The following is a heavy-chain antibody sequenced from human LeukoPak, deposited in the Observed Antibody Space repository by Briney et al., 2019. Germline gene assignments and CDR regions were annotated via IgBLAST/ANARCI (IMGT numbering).Heavy chain of an antibody. D-gene: IGHD3-22*01. CDR1: GGSISSSSHY. CDR2: IYYSGST. Sequence: SETLSLTCTVSGGSISSSSHYWGWIRQPPGKGLEWIGSIYYSGSTYYNPSLKSRVTISVDTSKNQFSLKLSSVTAADTAVYYCASRERITMIVVVMEFDYAGQRTLVTVSS. CDR3: ASRERITMIVVVMEFDY. V-gene: IGHV4-39*01. J-gene: IGHJ4*02.